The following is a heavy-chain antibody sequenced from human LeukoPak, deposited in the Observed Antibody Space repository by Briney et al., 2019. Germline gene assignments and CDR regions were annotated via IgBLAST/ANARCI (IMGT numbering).Heavy chain of an antibody. Sequence: GGSLRLSCAASGFTFDDYAMHWVRQAPGKGLEWVSGIRWNSGSIGYADSVKGRFTISRDNAKNSLYLQMNSLRAEDTALYYCAKDILGGSYALFDYWGQGTLVTVSS. CDR2: IRWNSGSI. V-gene: IGHV3-9*01. CDR3: AKDILGGSYALFDY. CDR1: GFTFDDYA. J-gene: IGHJ4*02. D-gene: IGHD1-26*01.